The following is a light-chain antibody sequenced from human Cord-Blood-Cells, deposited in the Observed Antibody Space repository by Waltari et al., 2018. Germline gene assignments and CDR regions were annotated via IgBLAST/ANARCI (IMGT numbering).Light chain of an antibody. CDR2: WAS. CDR1: QSVLYSSNNKNY. V-gene: IGKV4-1*01. Sequence: DIVMTQSPDSLAVALSERDTINCKSSQSVLYSSNNKNYLSWYQQKPGQPPKLLIYWASTRESGVPDRFSGSGSGTDFTLTISSLQAEDVAVYYCQQYYSTPLTFGGGTKVEIK. J-gene: IGKJ4*01. CDR3: QQYYSTPLT.